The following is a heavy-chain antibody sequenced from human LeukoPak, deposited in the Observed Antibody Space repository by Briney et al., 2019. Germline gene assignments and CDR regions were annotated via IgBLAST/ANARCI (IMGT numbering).Heavy chain of an antibody. Sequence: GGSLRLSCAASGFTFSSYWMHWVRQAPGKGLVWVSRINSDGSSTSYADSVKGRFTISRDNAKNTLYLQMNSLRAEDTAVYYCEREGRLGYSSSQNFDYGGRGTLVTVSS. D-gene: IGHD6-13*01. J-gene: IGHJ4*02. V-gene: IGHV3-74*01. CDR3: EREGRLGYSSSQNFDY. CDR2: INSDGSST. CDR1: GFTFSSYW.